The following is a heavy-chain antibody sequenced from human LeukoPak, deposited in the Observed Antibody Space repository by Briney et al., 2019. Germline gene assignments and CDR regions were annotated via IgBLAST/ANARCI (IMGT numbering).Heavy chain of an antibody. CDR3: AKHLVAGHRDAFDI. CDR2: ISGSGGST. Sequence: GSLLLSCAASGFTFSSYAMSWVRRAPGKGLGWVSAISGSGGSTYYADSVKGRFTISRDNSKNTLYLQMNSLRAGDTAVYYCAKHLVAGHRDAFDIWGQGTMVTVSS. J-gene: IGHJ3*02. D-gene: IGHD6-19*01. CDR1: GFTFSSYA. V-gene: IGHV3-23*01.